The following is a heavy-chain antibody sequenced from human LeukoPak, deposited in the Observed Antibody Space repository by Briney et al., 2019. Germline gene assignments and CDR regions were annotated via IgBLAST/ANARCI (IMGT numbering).Heavy chain of an antibody. J-gene: IGHJ4*02. D-gene: IGHD3-3*01. Sequence: ASLKVSSTASGYTFTSYCISWVRQAPGQGLEWMGWISAYNGNTNYAQKLKGRVTMTTDTSTRRAYMELRTLKSDSTGMYYCARGAVTIFRVVMNIDYWGQGTLVTVSS. V-gene: IGHV1-18*01. CDR3: ARGAVTIFRVVMNIDY. CDR1: GYTFTSYC. CDR2: ISAYNGNT.